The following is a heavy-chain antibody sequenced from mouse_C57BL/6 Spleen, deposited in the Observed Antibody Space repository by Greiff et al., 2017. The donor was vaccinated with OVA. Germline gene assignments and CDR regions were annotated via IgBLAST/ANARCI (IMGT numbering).Heavy chain of an antibody. V-gene: IGHV1-54*01. CDR2: INPGSGGT. D-gene: IGHD1-1*01. CDR1: GYAFTNYL. CDR3: ARSPITTVVAHYYAMDY. J-gene: IGHJ4*01. Sequence: QVQLQQSGAELVRPGTSVKVSCKASGYAFTNYLIEWVKQRPGQGLEWIGVINPGSGGTNYNEKFKGKATLTADKSSSTAYMQLSSLTSEDSAVYFCARSPITTVVAHYYAMDYWGQGTSVTVSS.